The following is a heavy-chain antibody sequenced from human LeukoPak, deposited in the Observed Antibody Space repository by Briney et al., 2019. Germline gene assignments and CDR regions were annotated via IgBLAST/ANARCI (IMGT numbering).Heavy chain of an antibody. CDR2: ISAYNGNT. CDR3: ARAYLHYYDSSGYLYYFDY. D-gene: IGHD3-22*01. V-gene: IGHV1-18*01. Sequence: ASVKVSCKASGYTFSSYGISWVRQAPGQGLEWMGWISAYNGNTNFAQEFQGRVTMTTDTSTSTASMELRSLRSDDTAVYYCARAYLHYYDSSGYLYYFDYWGQGALVTVSS. J-gene: IGHJ4*02. CDR1: GYTFSSYG.